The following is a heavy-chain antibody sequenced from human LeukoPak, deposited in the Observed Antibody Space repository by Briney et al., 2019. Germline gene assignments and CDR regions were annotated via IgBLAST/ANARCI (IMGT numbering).Heavy chain of an antibody. J-gene: IGHJ3*02. V-gene: IGHV1-8*01. D-gene: IGHD1-7*01. CDR2: MNPNSGNT. Sequence: ASVKVSCKASGYTFTSYDINWVRQATGQGLEWMGWMNPNSGNTGHAQKFQGRVTMTRNTSISTAYMELSSLRSEDTAVYYCAREWNYHNDAFDIWGQGTMVTVSS. CDR3: AREWNYHNDAFDI. CDR1: GYTFTSYD.